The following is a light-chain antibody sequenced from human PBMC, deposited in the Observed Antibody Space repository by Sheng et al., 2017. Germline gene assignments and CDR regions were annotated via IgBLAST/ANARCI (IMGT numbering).Light chain of an antibody. J-gene: IGKJ1*01. CDR1: QSVSSN. V-gene: IGKV3-20*01. CDR2: GAS. Sequence: EIVMTQSPATLSVSPGERATLFCRTSQSVSSNLAWYQQKPGQAPRLLIYGASSRATGIPDRFSGGGSGTDFTLTISRLEPEDFAVYHCQQYGDSPETFGQGTKVEVK. CDR3: QQYGDSPET.